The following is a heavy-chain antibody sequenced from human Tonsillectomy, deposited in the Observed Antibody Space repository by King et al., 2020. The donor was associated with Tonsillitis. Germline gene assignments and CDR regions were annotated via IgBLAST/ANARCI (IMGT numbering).Heavy chain of an antibody. D-gene: IGHD3-10*01. CDR2: IYYSGST. Sequence: QLQESGPGLVKPSETLSLTCTVSGGSTSTYYWNWIRQPPGKGLEWIGYIYYSGSTKYNPSLKSRVTISLDTSENQFSLKLSSVTAADTAVYFCARELRGILGGWFDPWGQGTLVTVSS. V-gene: IGHV4-59*01. CDR1: GGSTSTYY. CDR3: ARELRGILGGWFDP. J-gene: IGHJ5*02.